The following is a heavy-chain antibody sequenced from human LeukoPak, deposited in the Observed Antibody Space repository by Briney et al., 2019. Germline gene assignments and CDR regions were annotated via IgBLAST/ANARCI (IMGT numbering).Heavy chain of an antibody. CDR2: IDPRDSYT. CDR1: GSSFTNYW. CDR3: ATGASKVTTDFANY. J-gene: IGHJ4*02. Sequence: GESLPISCKASGSSFTNYWISWVRQMHGKGLEWMGRIDPRDSYTKYSPSFEGHVTISVDKSISSAFLQWNSLKASDSAMYYCATGASKVTTDFANYWGQGTQVAVSS. V-gene: IGHV5-10-1*01. D-gene: IGHD4-17*01.